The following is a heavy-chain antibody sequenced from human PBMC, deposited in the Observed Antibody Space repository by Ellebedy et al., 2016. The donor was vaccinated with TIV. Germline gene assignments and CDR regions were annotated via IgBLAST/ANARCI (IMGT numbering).Heavy chain of an antibody. CDR3: AKDTSGYYNLEH. CDR2: IFWDGSRI. V-gene: IGHV3-43*01. CDR1: GFIFGDYT. J-gene: IGHJ1*01. D-gene: IGHD5-12*01. Sequence: GESLKISCAASGFIFGDYTMHWVRQAPGRGLEWLCLIFWDGSRIFYADSVKGRFTISRDNSKNSLYLQMNSLTTDDTALYFCAKDTSGYYNLEHWGQGALVTVSS.